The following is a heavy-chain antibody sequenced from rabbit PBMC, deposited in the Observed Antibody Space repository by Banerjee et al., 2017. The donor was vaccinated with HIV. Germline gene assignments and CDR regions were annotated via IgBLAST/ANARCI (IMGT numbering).Heavy chain of an antibody. D-gene: IGHD6-1*01. J-gene: IGHJ4*01. CDR2: INTGGSA. Sequence: QEQLVESGGGLVQPGGSLKLSCKASGFDISSYNMQWVRQSPGKGLESIGFINTGGSAYYASWAKGRFTISKTSSTTVTLQMTSLTAADTATYFCVRETETYADYAGYGYYFDLWGQGTLVTVS. CDR3: VRETETYADYAGYGYYFDL. CDR1: GFDISSYNM. V-gene: IGHV1S45*01.